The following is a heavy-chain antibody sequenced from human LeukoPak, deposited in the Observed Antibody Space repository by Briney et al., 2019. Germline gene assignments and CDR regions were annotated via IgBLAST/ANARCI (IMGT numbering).Heavy chain of an antibody. Sequence: GGSLRLSCAASGFTFSSYAMSWVRQVPGKGLEWVSVISGSGDNTYYADSVKGRFTISRDNSKNMLYLQMDSLRAEDTAVYYCAKEYDSGGYGANFDYWGQGTLVTVSS. J-gene: IGHJ4*02. V-gene: IGHV3-23*01. CDR3: AKEYDSGGYGANFDY. CDR2: ISGSGDNT. D-gene: IGHD3-10*01. CDR1: GFTFSSYA.